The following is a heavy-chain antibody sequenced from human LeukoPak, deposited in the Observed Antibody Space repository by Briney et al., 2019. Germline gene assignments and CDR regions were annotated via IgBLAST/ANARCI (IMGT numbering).Heavy chain of an antibody. CDR2: ISAYNGNT. D-gene: IGHD6-19*01. J-gene: IGHJ4*02. V-gene: IGHV1-18*01. CDR1: GYTFTSYG. CDR3: ASLPRGGWLFDY. Sequence: ASVKVSCKASGYTFTSYGISWVRQAPGQGLEWMGWISAYNGNTNYAQKLQGRVTMTTDTSTSTAYMELRSLRSDDTAVYYCASLPRGGWLFDYWGQGTLVTVSS.